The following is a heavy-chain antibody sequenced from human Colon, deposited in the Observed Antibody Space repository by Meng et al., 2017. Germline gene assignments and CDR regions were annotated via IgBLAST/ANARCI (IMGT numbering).Heavy chain of an antibody. V-gene: IGHV4-4*02. D-gene: IGHD4-23*01. Sequence: QVQLQESGPGLVKPSGTLSLTCAVSGGSITTNSYWSWVRQSPEKGLEWIGQIDHRGDPYYNPSLKSRVTMSVDRSKSQVSLQLTSVTAADTAVYYCARHGGYYQDYWGQGTLVTVSS. CDR1: GGSITTNSY. CDR2: IDHRGDP. CDR3: ARHGGYYQDY. J-gene: IGHJ4*02.